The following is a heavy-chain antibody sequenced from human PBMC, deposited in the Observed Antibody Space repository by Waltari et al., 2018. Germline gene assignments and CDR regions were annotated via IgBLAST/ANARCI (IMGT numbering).Heavy chain of an antibody. J-gene: IGHJ4*02. Sequence: EMQLLQSGGGLGQRGGSVRLSCAASGFIFANYFMIWVRQAPGKGLEWVSSISIDGDETHYADSVKGRFTISRDNYMRSLSLQMTSLRADDTAVYYCALYQQQNVLHLWGQGTQVTVSS. CDR3: ALYQQQNVLHL. CDR1: GFIFANYF. V-gene: IGHV3-23*01. CDR2: ISIDGDET. D-gene: IGHD2-15*01.